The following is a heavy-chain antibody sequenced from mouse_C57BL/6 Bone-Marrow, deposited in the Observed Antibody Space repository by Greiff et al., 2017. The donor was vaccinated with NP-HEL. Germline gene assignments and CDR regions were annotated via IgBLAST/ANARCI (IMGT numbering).Heavy chain of an antibody. CDR2: IRLKSDYYAT. Sequence: EVQRVESGGGLAQPGGSMKLSCVASGFTFSNYWMNWVRQSPEKGLEWVAQIRLKSDYYATLYAESVKGRFTISRGDSKSSVYLQMNNIRAEDTGIYYCTVSGTRFDYWGQGTTLTVSS. D-gene: IGHD4-1*01. V-gene: IGHV6-3*01. CDR3: TVSGTRFDY. CDR1: GFTFSNYW. J-gene: IGHJ2*01.